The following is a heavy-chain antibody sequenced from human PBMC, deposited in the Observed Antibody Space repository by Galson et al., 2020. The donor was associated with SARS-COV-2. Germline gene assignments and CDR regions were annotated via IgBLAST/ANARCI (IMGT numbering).Heavy chain of an antibody. Sequence: GESLKISCAASGFTFSSYAMSWVRQAPGKGLEWVSAISGSGGSTYYADSVKGRFTISRDNSKNTLYLQMNSLRAEDTAVYYCAKSGTVGSRGEPDWAYWGQGTLVTVSS. CDR2: ISGSGGST. V-gene: IGHV3-23*01. CDR1: GFTFSSYA. D-gene: IGHD6-13*01. CDR3: AKSGTVGSRGEPDWAY. J-gene: IGHJ4*02.